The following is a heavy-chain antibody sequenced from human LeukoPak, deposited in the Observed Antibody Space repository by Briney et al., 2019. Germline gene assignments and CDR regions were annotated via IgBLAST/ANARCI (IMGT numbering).Heavy chain of an antibody. V-gene: IGHV1-3*01. J-gene: IGHJ4*02. Sequence: ASVKVSCKASGGTFSSYAISWVRQAPGQRLEWMGWINAGNGNTKYSQKFQGRVTITRDTSASTAYMELSSLRSEDTAVYYCARGTITMIVPFDYWGQGTLVTVSS. CDR1: GGTFSSYA. D-gene: IGHD3-22*01. CDR2: INAGNGNT. CDR3: ARGTITMIVPFDY.